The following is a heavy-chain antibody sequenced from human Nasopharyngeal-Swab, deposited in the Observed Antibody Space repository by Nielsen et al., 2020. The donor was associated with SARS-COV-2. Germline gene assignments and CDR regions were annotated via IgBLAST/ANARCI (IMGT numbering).Heavy chain of an antibody. V-gene: IGHV3-21*01. CDR1: GFAFSSYS. CDR2: ISSSSSYI. CDR3: AKYSSATDAFDI. Sequence: GGSLRLSCAASGFAFSSYSMNWVRQAPGKGLEWVSSISSSSSYIYYADSVKGRFTISRDNAKNSLYLQMNSLRAEDTAVYYCAKYSSATDAFDIWGQGTMVTVSS. D-gene: IGHD6-19*01. J-gene: IGHJ3*02.